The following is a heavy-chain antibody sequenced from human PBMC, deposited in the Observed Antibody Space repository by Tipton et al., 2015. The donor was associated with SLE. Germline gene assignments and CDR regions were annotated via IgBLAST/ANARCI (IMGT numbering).Heavy chain of an antibody. V-gene: IGHV5-51*03. CDR1: GYSFTNYW. J-gene: IGHJ6*02. CDR2: IYPGDSDT. CDR3: AKVRQGKNYYYGMDV. D-gene: IGHD4-23*01. Sequence: QSGAEVKKPGESLKISCKASGYSFTNYWIAWVRQMPGKGLEWMGVIYPGDSDTRYSPSFQGQVTISADRSISTAYLQWSSLKASDTAMYYCAKVRQGKNYYYGMDVWGQGTTVTVSS.